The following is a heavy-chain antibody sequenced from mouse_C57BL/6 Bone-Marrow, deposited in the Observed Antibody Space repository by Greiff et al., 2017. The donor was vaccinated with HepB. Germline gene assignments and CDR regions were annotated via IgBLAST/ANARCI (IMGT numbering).Heavy chain of an antibody. D-gene: IGHD1-1*01. CDR1: GYTFTSYW. J-gene: IGHJ3*01. CDR2: IDPSDSYT. CDR3: ARAYYYGSSPWFAY. V-gene: IGHV1-69*01. Sequence: QVQLQQSGAELVKPGASVKLSCKASGYTFTSYWMHWVKQRPGQGLEWIGEIDPSDSYTNYNQKFKGKSTLTVDKSSSTAYMQLSSLTSEDSAVYYCARAYYYGSSPWFAYWGQGTLVTVSA.